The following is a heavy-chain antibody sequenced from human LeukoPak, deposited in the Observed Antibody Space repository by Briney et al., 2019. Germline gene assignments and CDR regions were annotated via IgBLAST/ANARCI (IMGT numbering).Heavy chain of an antibody. Sequence: GGSLRLSCAASGFTFSSYGMHWVRQAPGKGLEWVAFIRYDGSNKYYADSVKGRFTISRDNSKNTLYLQMNSLRAEDTAVYYCAKDLGDCGGDCYSFDYWGQGTLVTVSS. D-gene: IGHD2-21*01. CDR2: IRYDGSNK. V-gene: IGHV3-30*02. J-gene: IGHJ4*02. CDR1: GFTFSSYG. CDR3: AKDLGDCGGDCYSFDY.